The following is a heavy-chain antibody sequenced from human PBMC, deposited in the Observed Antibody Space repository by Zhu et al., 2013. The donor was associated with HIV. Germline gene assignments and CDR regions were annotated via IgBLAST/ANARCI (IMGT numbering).Heavy chain of an antibody. V-gene: IGHV1-18*01. Sequence: QIQLVQSGAEVKKPGASVKVSCKASGYTFTNYGVSWVRQAPGQGLEWMGWISGYNGNTNYAQNLQGRVTVTTDTSTSTAYMDLRSLRSDDTAVYYCARDRSGIAPFRDAFDMWGQGTMITVSS. D-gene: IGHD6-13*01. CDR3: ARDRSGIAPFRDAFDM. J-gene: IGHJ3*02. CDR1: GYTFTNYG. CDR2: ISGYNGNT.